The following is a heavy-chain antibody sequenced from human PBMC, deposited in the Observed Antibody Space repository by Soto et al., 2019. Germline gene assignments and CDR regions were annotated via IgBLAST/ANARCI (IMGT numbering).Heavy chain of an antibody. CDR3: ARDRGAVVGQYFDY. D-gene: IGHD6-19*01. Sequence: QVQLVESGGGLVKPGGSLRLSCAASGFTFSGYYMSWLRQAPGKGMEWISYISSSGTTENYADSVKGRFTVSRDNAKNSLNLQGNSLRAEYTAVYYCARDRGAVVGQYFDYWGQGTLVTVSS. V-gene: IGHV3-11*01. J-gene: IGHJ4*02. CDR1: GFTFSGYY. CDR2: ISSSGTTE.